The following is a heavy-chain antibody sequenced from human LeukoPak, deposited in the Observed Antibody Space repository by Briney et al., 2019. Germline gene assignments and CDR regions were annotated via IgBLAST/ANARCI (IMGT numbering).Heavy chain of an antibody. CDR3: TRVGYDNTWYVDY. CDR2: IYTDGTST. J-gene: IGHJ4*02. V-gene: IGHV3-74*01. CDR1: GFTFSDYW. D-gene: IGHD3-22*01. Sequence: RGSLRLSCAASGFTFSDYWMHWVRHAPGKGLVWVSRIYTDGTSTNYADSVKGRFTISRDNAKNTLYLQMNSLRPEDTAVYYCTRVGYDNTWYVDYWGQGTLVTVPS.